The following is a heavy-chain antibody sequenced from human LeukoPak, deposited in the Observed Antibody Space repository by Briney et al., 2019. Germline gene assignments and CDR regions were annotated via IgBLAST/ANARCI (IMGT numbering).Heavy chain of an antibody. CDR1: GFTFSDYA. CDR2: ITRYGADT. Sequence: GGSLRLSCAASGFTFSDYAMRWVRQAPGKGLEWLSEITRYGADTDYADSVKGRFTISRDNSRNTLYLQMNSLRVEDTAVYYCTTSWPKVREGDQWGQGTLVTVS. J-gene: IGHJ4*02. D-gene: IGHD3-10*01. V-gene: IGHV3-23*01. CDR3: TTSWPKVREGDQ.